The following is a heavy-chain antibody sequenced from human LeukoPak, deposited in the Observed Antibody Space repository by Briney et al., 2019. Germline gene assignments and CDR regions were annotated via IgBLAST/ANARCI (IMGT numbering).Heavy chain of an antibody. D-gene: IGHD3-22*01. V-gene: IGHV4-59*08. Sequence: SETLSLTCTVSGGSISSYYWSWIRQPPGKGLECIGYIYYSGSTNYNPSLKSRVTISVDTSKSQFSLKLSSVTAADTAVYYCARRGDSSGYYYGTFDYWGQGTLVTVSS. CDR2: IYYSGST. J-gene: IGHJ4*02. CDR1: GGSISSYY. CDR3: ARRGDSSGYYYGTFDY.